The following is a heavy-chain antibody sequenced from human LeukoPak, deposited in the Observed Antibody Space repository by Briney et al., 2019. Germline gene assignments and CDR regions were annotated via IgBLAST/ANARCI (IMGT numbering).Heavy chain of an antibody. CDR1: GGSFSGYY. D-gene: IGHD3-16*01. CDR3: ARWRGEDSAFDI. CDR2: INHSGST. V-gene: IGHV4-34*01. J-gene: IGHJ3*02. Sequence: SETLSLTCAVYGGSFSGYYWSWIRQPPGKGLEWIGEINHSGSTNYNPSLKSRVTISVDTSKNQFSLKLSSVTAADTAVYYCARWRGEDSAFDIWGQGTMVTVSS.